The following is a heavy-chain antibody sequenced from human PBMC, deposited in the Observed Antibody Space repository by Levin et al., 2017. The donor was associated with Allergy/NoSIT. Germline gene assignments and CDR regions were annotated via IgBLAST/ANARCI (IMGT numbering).Heavy chain of an antibody. D-gene: IGHD6-13*01. CDR3: ARGRGFSSSWYWGF. V-gene: IGHV5-51*01. J-gene: IGHJ4*02. CDR1: GYTFTTYW. CDR2: IYPTDSDA. Sequence: KVSCKTSGYTFTTYWIGWMRQVPGKGLEWMGVIYPTDSDARYSPSFQGQVTFSVDKSINTAYLQWTSLKATDTAVYYRARGRGFSSSWYWGFWGQGTLVTVSS.